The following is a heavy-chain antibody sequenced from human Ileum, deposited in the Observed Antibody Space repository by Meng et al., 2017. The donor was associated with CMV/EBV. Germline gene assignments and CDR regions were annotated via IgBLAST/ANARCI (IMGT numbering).Heavy chain of an antibody. CDR3: TTTFEY. CDR1: GFIFSNYW. V-gene: IGHV3-74*01. D-gene: IGHD1-26*01. Sequence: VRLVESGGGLVHPGGSLRLSCEASGFIFSNYWMHWVRQTPGKGLVWVARIDTDGSGTSYADSVKGRFTISRDNAKNMVYLQMNSLRVEDTAVYYCTTTFEYWAQGTLVTVSS. J-gene: IGHJ4*02. CDR2: IDTDGSGT.